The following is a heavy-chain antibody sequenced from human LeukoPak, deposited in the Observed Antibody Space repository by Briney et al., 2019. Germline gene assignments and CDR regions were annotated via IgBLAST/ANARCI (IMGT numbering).Heavy chain of an antibody. CDR1: GGSISSYY. CDR2: IYYSGST. Sequence: PSETLSLTCTVSGGSISSYYWSWIRQPPGKGLEWIGYIYYSGSTNYNPSLKSRVAISVDTSKNQFSLKLSSVTAADTAVYYCARATSIPSPTYGMDVWGQGTTVTVSS. CDR3: ARATSIPSPTYGMDV. J-gene: IGHJ6*02. V-gene: IGHV4-59*01. D-gene: IGHD1-26*01.